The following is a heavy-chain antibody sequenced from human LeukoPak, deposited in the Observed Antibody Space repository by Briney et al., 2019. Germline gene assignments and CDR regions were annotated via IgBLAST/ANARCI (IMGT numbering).Heavy chain of an antibody. CDR3: ARGFGDYDFWSGYSPYYFDY. CDR1: GGSFSGYY. V-gene: IGHV4-34*01. D-gene: IGHD3-3*01. CDR2: INHSGST. Sequence: KSSETLSLTCAVYGGSFSGYYWSWIRHPPGKGLEWIGEINHSGSTNYNPSLKSRVTISVDTSKNQFSLKLSSVTAADTAVYYCARGFGDYDFWSGYSPYYFDYWGQGTLVTVSS. J-gene: IGHJ4*02.